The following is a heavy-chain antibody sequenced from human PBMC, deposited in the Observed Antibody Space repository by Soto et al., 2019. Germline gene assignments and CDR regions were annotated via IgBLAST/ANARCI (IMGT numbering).Heavy chain of an antibody. Sequence: ASVKVSCKASGYTFTGYYMHWVRQAPGQGLEWMGWINPNSGGTNYAQKFQGWVTMTRDTSISTAYMELSRLRSDDTAVYYCARDGQGMTDYGMDVWGQGNTVTVSS. CDR1: GYTFTGYY. CDR2: INPNSGGT. J-gene: IGHJ6*02. V-gene: IGHV1-2*04. CDR3: ARDGQGMTDYGMDV. D-gene: IGHD2-21*02.